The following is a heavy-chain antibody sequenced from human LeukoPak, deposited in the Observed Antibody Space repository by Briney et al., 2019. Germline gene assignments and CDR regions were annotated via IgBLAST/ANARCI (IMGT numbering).Heavy chain of an antibody. CDR2: IYPGDSDT. CDR1: GYRFTSYW. Sequence: GESLQISCKGSGYRFTSYWIGWVRQMPGKGLEWMGLIYPGDSDTRYSPSFQGQVTISADKSISTAYLQWSSLKASDTAMYYCARTGYCSSTSCRLDYWGQGTLVTVSS. V-gene: IGHV5-51*01. CDR3: ARTGYCSSTSCRLDY. D-gene: IGHD2-2*01. J-gene: IGHJ4*02.